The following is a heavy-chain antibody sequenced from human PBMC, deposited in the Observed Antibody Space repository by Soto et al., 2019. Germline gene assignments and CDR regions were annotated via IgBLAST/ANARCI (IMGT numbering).Heavy chain of an antibody. CDR1: GFPFSSYG. D-gene: IGHD3-22*01. J-gene: IGHJ4*02. Sequence: PGGSLSLSCAASGFPFSSYGVHWVRQAPGKGLEWVAIIWYDGSNKYYADSVKGRFTISRDNSKNTLYLQMNSLRAEDTAVYYCAREHGLFSFFDYWGQGTPVTVSS. CDR3: AREHGLFSFFDY. V-gene: IGHV3-33*01. CDR2: IWYDGSNK.